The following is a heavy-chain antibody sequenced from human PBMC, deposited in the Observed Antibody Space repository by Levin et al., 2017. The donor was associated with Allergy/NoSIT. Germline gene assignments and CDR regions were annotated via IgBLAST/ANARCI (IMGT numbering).Heavy chain of an antibody. D-gene: IGHD3-3*01. CDR3: ARVGQARNEFWRGFPYYYFDY. Sequence: GESLKISCKASGHTFISYGVTWVRQAPGQGLEWLGWTSVDNGKTNYAQKFQGRLTMTTDTSTSTAHMELRSLTSDDTAVYYCARVGQARNEFWRGFPYYYFDYWGQGTPVTVSS. V-gene: IGHV1-18*01. J-gene: IGHJ4*02. CDR1: GHTFISYG. CDR2: TSVDNGKT.